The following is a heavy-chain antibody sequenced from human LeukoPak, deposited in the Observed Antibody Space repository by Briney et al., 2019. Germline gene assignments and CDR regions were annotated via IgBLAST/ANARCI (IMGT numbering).Heavy chain of an antibody. CDR2: IYYSGST. CDR1: GGSISSYY. D-gene: IGHD5-24*01. Sequence: SETLSLTCTVSGGSISSYYWSWIRQPPGKGLEWIGYIYYSGSTNYNPSLKSRVTISVDTSKNQFSLKLSSVTAADTAVYYCARVRDAYLYYFDYWGQGTLVTVSS. V-gene: IGHV4-59*01. J-gene: IGHJ4*02. CDR3: ARVRDAYLYYFDY.